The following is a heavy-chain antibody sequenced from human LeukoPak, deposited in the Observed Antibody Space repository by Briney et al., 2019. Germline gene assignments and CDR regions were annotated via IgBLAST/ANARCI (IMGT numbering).Heavy chain of an antibody. CDR1: GYTFTNYG. V-gene: IGHV1-18*01. J-gene: IGHJ4*02. CDR2: ISAYNGNT. D-gene: IGHD3-22*01. CDR3: ARQYYDSSAYPFDY. Sequence: ASAKVSCKASGYTFTNYGISWARRAPGQGLEYLGWISAYNGNTNYAQNFQGRVTMTTETSTSTAYMELRSLRSDATAVYYCARQYYDSSAYPFDYWGQGTLVTVSS.